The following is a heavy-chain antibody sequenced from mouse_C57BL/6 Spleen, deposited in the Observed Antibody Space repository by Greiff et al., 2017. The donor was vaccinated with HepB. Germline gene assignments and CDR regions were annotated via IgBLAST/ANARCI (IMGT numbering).Heavy chain of an antibody. J-gene: IGHJ4*01. CDR2: INPSTGGT. CDR3: ARPGYDYAMDY. V-gene: IGHV1-42*01. Sequence: VHVKQSGPELVKPGASVKISCKASGYSFTGYYMNWVKQSPEKSLEWIGEINPSTGGTTYNQKFKAKATLTVDKSSSTAYMQLKSLTSEDSAVYYCARPGYDYAMDYWGQGTSVTVSS. D-gene: IGHD3-2*02. CDR1: GYSFTGYY.